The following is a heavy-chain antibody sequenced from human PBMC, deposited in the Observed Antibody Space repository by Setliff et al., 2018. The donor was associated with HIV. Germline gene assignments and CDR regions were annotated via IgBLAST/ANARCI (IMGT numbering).Heavy chain of an antibody. J-gene: IGHJ3*02. CDR1: GFTFSSYW. CDR2: IKQDGSEK. CDR3: AKDRWELAVAFDI. Sequence: LRLSCAASGFTFSSYWMNWVRQAPGKGLEWVANIKQDGSEKYYVDSVKGRFTISRDNSKDTLYLQMNSLRAEDTAVYYCAKDRWELAVAFDIWGQGTMVTVSS. D-gene: IGHD1-26*01. V-gene: IGHV3-7*03.